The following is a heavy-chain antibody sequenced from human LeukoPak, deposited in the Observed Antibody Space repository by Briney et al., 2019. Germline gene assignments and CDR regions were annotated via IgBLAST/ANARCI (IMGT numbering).Heavy chain of an antibody. Sequence: PGGSLRLSCAASRFTFSNYVMHWVRQAPGKGLEYISVISSNEDSTYYANSVKGRFTISRDNSKNTLFLQMGSLRADDMAVYYCAGGSNHWFDPWGQGTLVTVSS. CDR3: AGGSNHWFDP. D-gene: IGHD1-14*01. J-gene: IGHJ5*02. CDR2: ISSNEDST. CDR1: RFTFSNYV. V-gene: IGHV3-64*01.